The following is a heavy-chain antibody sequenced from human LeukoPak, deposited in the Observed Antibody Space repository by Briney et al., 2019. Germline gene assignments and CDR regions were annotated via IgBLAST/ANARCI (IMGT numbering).Heavy chain of an antibody. CDR1: GFTFSSYI. D-gene: IGHD4-17*01. CDR3: ARDRTTVTTFDY. J-gene: IGHJ4*02. CDR2: ISSSSSYI. V-gene: IGHV3-21*01. Sequence: GGSLRLSCAASGFTFSSYIMNWVRQAPGKGLEWVSSISSSSSYIYYADSVKARFTISRDNAKNSLYLQVNSLRAEDTAVYYCARDRTTVTTFDYWGQGTLVTVSS.